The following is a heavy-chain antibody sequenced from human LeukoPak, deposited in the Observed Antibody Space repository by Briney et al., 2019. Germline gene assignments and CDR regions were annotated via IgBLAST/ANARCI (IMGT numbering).Heavy chain of an antibody. V-gene: IGHV3-74*01. CDR1: GFTFSSYS. D-gene: IGHD4/OR15-4a*01. CDR3: AKAADYDTDAFDI. CDR2: INSDGSSI. J-gene: IGHJ3*02. Sequence: GGPLRLSCAASGFTFSSYSMSWVRQAPGKGLVWVSRINSDGSSINYADSVKGRFTISRDNAKNTLSLQMNSLRAEDTAVYYCAKAADYDTDAFDIWGQGTMVTVSS.